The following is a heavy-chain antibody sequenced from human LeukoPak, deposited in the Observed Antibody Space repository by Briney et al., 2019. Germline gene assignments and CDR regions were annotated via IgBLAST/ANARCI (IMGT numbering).Heavy chain of an antibody. CDR1: RYSFTNYW. J-gene: IGHJ6*03. V-gene: IGHV5-51*01. Sequence: GESLKISCKASRYSFTNYWIAWVRQMPGKGPEWMGVIHPGDSKSGYNPSFQGQVTISADKSISTAYLQRSSLKASDTAMYYCARHRNYYYMDVWGKGTTVTVSS. CDR2: IHPGDSKS. CDR3: ARHRNYYYMDV.